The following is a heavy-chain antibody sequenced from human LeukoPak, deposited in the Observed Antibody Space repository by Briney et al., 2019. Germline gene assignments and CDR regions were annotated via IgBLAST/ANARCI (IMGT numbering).Heavy chain of an antibody. D-gene: IGHD6-19*01. CDR3: AREGSGWHYFDY. V-gene: IGHV3-48*03. CDR2: ISSSGSTI. J-gene: IGHJ4*02. Sequence: GGSLRLSCAASGFTFSGSEMNWVRQAPGTGLEWVSYISSSGSTIKYADSVKGRFTISRDNAKNSLSLQMSSLRAEGTAVYYCAREGSGWHYFDYWGQGTLVTVSS. CDR1: GFTFSGSE.